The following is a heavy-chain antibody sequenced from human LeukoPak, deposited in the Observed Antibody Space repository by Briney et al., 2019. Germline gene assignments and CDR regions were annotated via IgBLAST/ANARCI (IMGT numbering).Heavy chain of an antibody. CDR2: IIPIFGTA. CDR3: AEYTRTDAFDI. D-gene: IGHD2/OR15-2a*01. Sequence: ASVKVSCKASGGTFSSYAISWVRQAPGQGLEWMGGIIPIFGTANYAQKSQGRVTITADESTSTAYMELSSLRSEDTAVYYCAEYTRTDAFDIWGQGTMVTVSS. CDR1: GGTFSSYA. J-gene: IGHJ3*02. V-gene: IGHV1-69*13.